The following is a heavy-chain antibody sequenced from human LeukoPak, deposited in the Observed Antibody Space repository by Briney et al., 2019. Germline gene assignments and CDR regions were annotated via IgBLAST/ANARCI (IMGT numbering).Heavy chain of an antibody. CDR3: AKIGERMVAAASSKADAFDI. CDR1: GFTFSSYG. Sequence: PGGSLRLSCAASGFTFSSYGMHWVRQAPGKGLEWVAFIRYEGSNKYYADSVKGRFTISRDNSKNTLYLQMNSLRAEDTAVYYCAKIGERMVAAASSKADAFDIWGQGTMVTVSS. V-gene: IGHV3-30*02. D-gene: IGHD2-15*01. J-gene: IGHJ3*02. CDR2: IRYEGSNK.